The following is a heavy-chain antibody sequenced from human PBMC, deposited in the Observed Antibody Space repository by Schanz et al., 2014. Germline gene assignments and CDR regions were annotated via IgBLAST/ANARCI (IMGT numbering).Heavy chain of an antibody. CDR2: FDAHDGRA. V-gene: IGHV3-23*04. CDR3: ARGGPAYYFDD. CDR1: GFSFGNYG. J-gene: IGHJ4*02. Sequence: EVQLVESGGGLVQPGGSLRLSCEASGFSFGNYGMSWVRQAPGKGLEWVSGFDAHDGRAYYADSAKGRFTISRDNSKNTVYIQMNSLRAEDTAVYYCARGGPAYYFDDWGQGTLXTVSS.